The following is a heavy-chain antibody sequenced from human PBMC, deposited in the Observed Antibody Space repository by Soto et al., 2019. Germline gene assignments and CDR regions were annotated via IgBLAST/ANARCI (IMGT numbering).Heavy chain of an antibody. CDR2: IESKTDGGTT. Sequence: PGGSLRLSCAASGFTSSNAWMSWVRQAPGKGLEWVGRIESKTDGGTTDYAAPVKGRFTISRDDSKNTLYLQMNSLKTEDTAVYYCTTGSGGYSGVRDYWGQGTLVTVSS. CDR1: GFTSSNAW. CDR3: TTGSGGYSGVRDY. J-gene: IGHJ4*02. D-gene: IGHD5-12*01. V-gene: IGHV3-15*04.